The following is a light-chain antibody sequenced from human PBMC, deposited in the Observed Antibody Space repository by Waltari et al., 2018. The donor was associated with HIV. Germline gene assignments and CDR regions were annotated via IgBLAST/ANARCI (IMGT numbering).Light chain of an antibody. CDR1: DVGNYNL. J-gene: IGLJ2*01. CDR3: ASYGGTSNFV. V-gene: IGLV2-23*02. Sequence: QSALTQPASVSGSPGQSIPISCTGSDVGNYNLVHWYQQDPCKAPRLMIFEVTKRPSGVSDRFSGSKSGNTASLTISGLQAEDEADYYCASYGGTSNFVFGGGTRVTVL. CDR2: EVT.